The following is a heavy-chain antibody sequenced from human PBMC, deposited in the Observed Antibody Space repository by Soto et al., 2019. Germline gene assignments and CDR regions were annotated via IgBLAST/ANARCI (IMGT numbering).Heavy chain of an antibody. Sequence: GGSLRLSCAASGFPASSNYKSWVRQAPEKGLEWVSVIYSGGSTYYADSVKGRFTISRDNSKNTLYLQMNSLRAEDTAVYYCASHYYDSSGYYLWDPPYGMDVWGQGTTVTVSS. J-gene: IGHJ6*02. V-gene: IGHV3-53*01. CDR1: GFPASSNY. CDR2: IYSGGST. D-gene: IGHD3-22*01. CDR3: ASHYYDSSGYYLWDPPYGMDV.